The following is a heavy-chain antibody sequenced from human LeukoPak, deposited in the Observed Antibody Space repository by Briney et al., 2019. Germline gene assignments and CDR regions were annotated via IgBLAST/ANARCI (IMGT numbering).Heavy chain of an antibody. Sequence: PGGSLRLSCAASGFTFSSYSMNWVRQAPGKGLEWVSYISSSSSTIYYADSVKGRSTISRDNAKNSLYLQMNSLRAEDTAVYYCARPAAANYWYFDYWGQGTLVTVSS. D-gene: IGHD2-2*01. CDR1: GFTFSSYS. J-gene: IGHJ4*02. CDR3: ARPAAANYWYFDY. CDR2: ISSSSSTI. V-gene: IGHV3-48*01.